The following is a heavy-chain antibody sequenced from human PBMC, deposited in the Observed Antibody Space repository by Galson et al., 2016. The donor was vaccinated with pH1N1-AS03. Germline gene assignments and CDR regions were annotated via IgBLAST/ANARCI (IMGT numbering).Heavy chain of an antibody. CDR1: GFSLRTSGMC. J-gene: IGHJ4*02. D-gene: IGHD4-23*01. V-gene: IGHV2-5*08. Sequence: PALVKPTQTLTLTCTFSGFSLRTSGMCVSWIRQPPGKALEWLALIYWDDDKRYSPSLRDKLTITKDSSTNQVVLTMTNMDPVDTATYYCAHRHGGNSHYFGYWGPGTLVAVSS. CDR3: AHRHGGNSHYFGY. CDR2: IYWDDDK.